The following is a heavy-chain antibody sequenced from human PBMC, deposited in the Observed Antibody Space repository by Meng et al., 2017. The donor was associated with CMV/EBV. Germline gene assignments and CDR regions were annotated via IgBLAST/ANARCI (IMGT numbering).Heavy chain of an antibody. CDR3: ARGSEAGTTWSYFDY. Sequence: VQLVQSGGEVKKPGSSVKVSCKASGGTFSSYAISWGRQAPGQGLEWMGGIIPIFGTANYAQKFQGRVTITADESTSTAYMELSSLRSEDTAVYYCARGSEAGTTWSYFDYWGQGTLVTVSS. V-gene: IGHV1-69*12. CDR1: GGTFSSYA. D-gene: IGHD1-7*01. J-gene: IGHJ4*02. CDR2: IIPIFGTA.